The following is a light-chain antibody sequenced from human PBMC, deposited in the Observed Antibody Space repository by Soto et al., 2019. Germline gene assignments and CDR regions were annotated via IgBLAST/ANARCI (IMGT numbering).Light chain of an antibody. V-gene: IGLV2-8*01. Sequence: QSALTQPPSASGSPGQSVTISCTGTSSDVGGYNYVSWYQQHPGKAPKLMIYEVSERPSGVPHRFSGSKSSNTASLTVSGLQAEDEADYYCSSYAGSNNFVFGTGTKVTVL. CDR2: EVS. CDR3: SSYAGSNNFV. CDR1: SSDVGGYNY. J-gene: IGLJ1*01.